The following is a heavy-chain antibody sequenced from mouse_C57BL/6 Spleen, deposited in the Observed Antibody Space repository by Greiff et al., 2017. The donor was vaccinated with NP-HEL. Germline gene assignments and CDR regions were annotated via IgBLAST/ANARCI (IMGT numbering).Heavy chain of an antibody. V-gene: IGHV1-78*01. D-gene: IGHD6-1*01. Sequence: VQLQQSDAELVKPGASVKISCKVSGYTFTDHTIHWMKQRPEQGLEWIGYIYPRDGSTKYNEKLKGKATLTADKSSSTAYMQLNSLTSEDSAVYVCVGRGLAPGFAYWGQGTLVTVSA. J-gene: IGHJ3*01. CDR2: IYPRDGST. CDR1: GYTFTDHT. CDR3: VGRGLAPGFAY.